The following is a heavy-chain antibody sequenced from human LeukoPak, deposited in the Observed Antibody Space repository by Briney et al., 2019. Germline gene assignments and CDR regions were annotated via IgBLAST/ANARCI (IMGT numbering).Heavy chain of an antibody. Sequence: GGSLRLSCAASGFTVSNFWMHWVRQAPGKGLVWVSRINSDGSSTSYADPVKGRFTISRDNAKNTLFLQMNSLRAEDTAVYYCARGSSGWAYFDYWGQGTLVTVSS. D-gene: IGHD6-19*01. CDR2: INSDGSST. V-gene: IGHV3-74*01. J-gene: IGHJ4*02. CDR3: ARGSSGWAYFDY. CDR1: GFTVSNFW.